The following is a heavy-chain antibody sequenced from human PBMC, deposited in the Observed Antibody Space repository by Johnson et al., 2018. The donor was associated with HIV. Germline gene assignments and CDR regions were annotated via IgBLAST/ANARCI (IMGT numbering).Heavy chain of an antibody. V-gene: IGHV3-33*06. CDR1: GFSSSDYW. J-gene: IGHJ3*02. Sequence: QVQLVESGGGLVQPGGSLRLYCAGSGFSSSDYWRSWVRQAPGKGLEWVAVTWYDGNNKNYADSVKGRFTISRDNSKNTLYLQMNSLRDEDTAVYYCAKLFLTTDAVDIWGQGTMVTVSS. CDR3: AKLFLTTDAVDI. CDR2: TWYDGNNK. D-gene: IGHD3-22*01.